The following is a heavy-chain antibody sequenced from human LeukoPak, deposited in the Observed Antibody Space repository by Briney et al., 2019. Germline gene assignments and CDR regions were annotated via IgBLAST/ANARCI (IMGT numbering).Heavy chain of an antibody. CDR2: LYHSGTT. CDR3: ARDPYCAGGSCYHRFDF. J-gene: IGHJ4*02. D-gene: IGHD2-15*01. Sequence: SGTLSLTCTVSGGSIISSNWWGWVRQPPRKGLEWIGELYHSGTTNYNPSLKSRVTISVDKSKNQLSLKLSSVTAADTAVYFCARDPYCAGGSCYHRFDFWGQGILVTVSS. V-gene: IGHV4-4*02. CDR1: GGSIISSNW.